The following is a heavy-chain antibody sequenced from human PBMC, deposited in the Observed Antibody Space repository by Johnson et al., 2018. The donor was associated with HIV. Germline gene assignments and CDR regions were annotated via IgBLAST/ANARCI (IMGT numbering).Heavy chain of an antibody. J-gene: IGHJ3*02. V-gene: IGHV3-7*01. Sequence: VQLVESGGGLVQPGGSLRLSCAASGFTFSSYGMHWVRQAPGKGLEWVAHIKHDGSEKYYVDSVKGRFSISRDNAKNSLFLQMNNLRVDDTSIYYCAKNSAALDIWGQGTMVTVSS. CDR2: IKHDGSEK. CDR3: AKNSAALDI. D-gene: IGHD2/OR15-2a*01. CDR1: GFTFSSYG.